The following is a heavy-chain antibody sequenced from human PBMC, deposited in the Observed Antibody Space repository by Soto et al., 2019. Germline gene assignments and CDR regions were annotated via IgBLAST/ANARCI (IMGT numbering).Heavy chain of an antibody. CDR3: ARIGGYHGPLDY. V-gene: IGHV4-59*01. D-gene: IGHD6-25*01. CDR1: GVSISSYF. Sequence: SETLSLTCSVSGVSISSYFCSWIRQAPGRGLEWIGYTYHRGSTNYSPSLKSRVAISLDTSENQFSLKVNSVTAADTAVYYCARIGGYHGPLDYWGQGTPVTVSS. J-gene: IGHJ4*02. CDR2: TYHRGST.